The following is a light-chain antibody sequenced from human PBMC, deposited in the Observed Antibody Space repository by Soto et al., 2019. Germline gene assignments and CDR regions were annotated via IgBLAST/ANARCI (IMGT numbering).Light chain of an antibody. J-gene: IGKJ2*02. Sequence: EIVLTQSPGTLSLSPGERATLSCRASQSVSSSYLAWYQQKPGQAPRLLIYGASSRATGIPDRFSGSGSGTDFTLTISRLEPADFAVYYCQQYGSSPSTFGQGTTLEIK. V-gene: IGKV3-20*01. CDR2: GAS. CDR1: QSVSSSY. CDR3: QQYGSSPST.